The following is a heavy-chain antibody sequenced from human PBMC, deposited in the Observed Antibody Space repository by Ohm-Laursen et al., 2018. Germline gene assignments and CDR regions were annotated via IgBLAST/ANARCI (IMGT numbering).Heavy chain of an antibody. CDR1: GGSISGYY. J-gene: IGHJ3*02. CDR3: ARYSPVEMIIRGAFDI. Sequence: TLSLTCAVSGGSISGYYWSWIRQTAGKGLEWIGRIHSSGSTNYNPSLQSRVTMSEDTSKNQFSLRLSSVTAADTAVYYCARYSPVEMIIRGAFDIWGQGTMVIVSS. V-gene: IGHV4-59*10. CDR2: IHSSGST. D-gene: IGHD5-24*01.